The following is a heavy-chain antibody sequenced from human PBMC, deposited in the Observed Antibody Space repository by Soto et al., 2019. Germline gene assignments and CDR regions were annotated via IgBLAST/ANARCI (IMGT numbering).Heavy chain of an antibody. D-gene: IGHD5-12*01. CDR2: ISYDGSNK. V-gene: IGHV3-30-3*01. J-gene: IGHJ4*02. CDR3: ARDGGQDVDIVAFFDY. CDR1: GFTFSSYA. Sequence: GGSLRLSCAASGFTFSSYAMHWVRQAPGKGLEWVAVISYDGSNKYYADSVKGRFTISRDNSKNTLYLQMNSLRAEDTAVYYCARDGGQDVDIVAFFDYWGQGTLVTVSS.